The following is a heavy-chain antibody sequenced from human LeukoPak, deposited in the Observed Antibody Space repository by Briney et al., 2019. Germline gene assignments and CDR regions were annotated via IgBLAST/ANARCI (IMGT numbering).Heavy chain of an antibody. D-gene: IGHD3-22*01. Sequence: GGSLRLSCAASGLTYDDYAMLWVRQAPGKGLEWVSLISGGGGSTYYADSVKGRFTISRDNSKNSLYLQMNSLRTEDTALYYCAKEFLVGDYYDSSGYYDVRPFDYWGQGTLVTVSS. J-gene: IGHJ4*02. CDR1: GLTYDDYA. CDR2: ISGGGGST. V-gene: IGHV3-43*02. CDR3: AKEFLVGDYYDSSGYYDVRPFDY.